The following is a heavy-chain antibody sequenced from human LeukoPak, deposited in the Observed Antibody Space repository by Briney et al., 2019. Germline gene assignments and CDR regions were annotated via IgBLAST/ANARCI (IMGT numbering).Heavy chain of an antibody. V-gene: IGHV3-23*01. D-gene: IGHD2-15*01. CDR1: GLTFRNYA. J-gene: IGHJ4*02. Sequence: GGSLRLSCAASGLTFRNYAMGWVREAPGKGLEWVSTISGDGTETFFADSVRGRFTISRDNSKSTVSLQMNSLRVEDMAVYYCAKGGHYSFFDYWGQGTLVTVSS. CDR3: AKGGHYSFFDY. CDR2: ISGDGTET.